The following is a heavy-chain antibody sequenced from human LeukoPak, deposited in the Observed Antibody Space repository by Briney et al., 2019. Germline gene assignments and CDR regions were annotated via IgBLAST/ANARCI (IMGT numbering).Heavy chain of an antibody. D-gene: IGHD3-22*01. CDR3: TRQSSGYYQPIDY. J-gene: IGHJ4*02. V-gene: IGHV3-23*01. Sequence: SGGSLRLSCAASGFTFSSYAMSWVRQAPGKGLEWVSAISGSGGSTYYADSVKGRFTISRDNANNSLYLRMNSLRAEDTAVYYCTRQSSGYYQPIDYWGQGTLVTVSS. CDR1: GFTFSSYA. CDR2: ISGSGGST.